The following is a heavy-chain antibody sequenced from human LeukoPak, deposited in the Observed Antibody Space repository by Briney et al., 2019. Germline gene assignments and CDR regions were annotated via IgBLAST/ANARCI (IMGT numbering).Heavy chain of an antibody. V-gene: IGHV3-74*01. CDR2: INSDGSSI. CDR1: GFTFSSYW. D-gene: IGHD2-15*01. CDR3: ARAVVAATGWFDP. Sequence: GGSLRLSCAASGFTFSSYWMHWVRHAPGKGLVWVSRINSDGSSISYADSVKGRFTISRDNAKNTLYLQMNSLRAEDTAVYYCARAVVAATGWFDPWGQGTLVTVSS. J-gene: IGHJ5*02.